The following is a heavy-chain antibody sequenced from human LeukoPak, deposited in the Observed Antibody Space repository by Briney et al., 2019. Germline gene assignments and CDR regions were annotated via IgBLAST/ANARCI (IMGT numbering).Heavy chain of an antibody. CDR1: GGSISSGGYY. D-gene: IGHD4-17*01. CDR2: IYYSGST. CDR3: ARDNPYGDRLDY. V-gene: IGHV4-31*03. J-gene: IGHJ4*02. Sequence: SETLSLTCTVSGGSISSGGYYWSWIRQHPGEGLEWIGYIYYSGSTYYNPSLKSRVTISVDTSKNQFSLKLSSVTAADTAVYYCARDNPYGDRLDYWGQGTLVTVSS.